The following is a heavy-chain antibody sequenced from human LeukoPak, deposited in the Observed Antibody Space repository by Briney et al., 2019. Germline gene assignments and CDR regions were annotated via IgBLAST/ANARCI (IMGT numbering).Heavy chain of an antibody. CDR2: TYYSGST. D-gene: IGHD3-16*02. Sequence: SETLSLTCTVSGGSISSYYWSWIRQPPGKGLEWIGYTYYSGSTNYNPSLKSRVTISVDTSKNQFSLKLSSVTAADTAVYYCASAGPYYDYVWGSYRYEIFPYWGQGTLVTVSS. CDR1: GGSISSYY. CDR3: ASAGPYYDYVWGSYRYEIFPY. J-gene: IGHJ4*02. V-gene: IGHV4-59*01.